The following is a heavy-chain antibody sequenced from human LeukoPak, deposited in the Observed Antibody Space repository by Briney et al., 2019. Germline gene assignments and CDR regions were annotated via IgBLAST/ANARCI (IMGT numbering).Heavy chain of an antibody. CDR3: ARHRRSGWDFDY. V-gene: IGHV4-34*01. CDR2: IYYSGST. J-gene: IGHJ4*02. D-gene: IGHD6-19*01. CDR1: GGSFSGYY. Sequence: SETLSLTCAVYGGSFSGYYWSWIRQPPGKGLEWIGSIYYSGSTYYNPSLKSRVTISVDTSKNQFSLKLSSVTAADTAVYYCARHRRSGWDFDYWGQGTLVTVSS.